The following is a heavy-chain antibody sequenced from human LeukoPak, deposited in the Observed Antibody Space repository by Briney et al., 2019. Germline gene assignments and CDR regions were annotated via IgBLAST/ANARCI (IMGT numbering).Heavy chain of an antibody. D-gene: IGHD6-19*01. CDR3: AILVGLGYSSGWYRLGDY. Sequence: GGSLRLSCAASGFTFSSYSMNWVRQAPGKGLEWVSSISSSSSYIYYADSVKGRFTISRDNAKNSLYPQMNSLRAEDTAVYYCAILVGLGYSSGWYRLGDYWGQGTLVTVSS. J-gene: IGHJ4*02. CDR2: ISSSSSYI. V-gene: IGHV3-21*01. CDR1: GFTFSSYS.